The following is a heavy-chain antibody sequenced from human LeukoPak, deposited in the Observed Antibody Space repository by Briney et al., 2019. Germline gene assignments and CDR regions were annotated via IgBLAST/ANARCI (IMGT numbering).Heavy chain of an antibody. D-gene: IGHD3-22*01. V-gene: IGHV1-69*04. CDR1: GGTFSSYA. CDR3: ARGEYYYDSSGYPPSDY. J-gene: IGHJ4*02. Sequence: GASVKVSCKASGGTFSSYAISWVRQAPGQGLEWMGRIIPILGIANYAQKFQGGVTITADKSTSTAYMELSSLRSEDTAVYYCARGEYYYDSSGYPPSDYWGQGTLVTVSS. CDR2: IIPILGIA.